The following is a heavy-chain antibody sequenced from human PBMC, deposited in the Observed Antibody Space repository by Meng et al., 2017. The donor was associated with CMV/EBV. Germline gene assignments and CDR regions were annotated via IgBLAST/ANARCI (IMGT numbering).Heavy chain of an antibody. CDR1: GGSISSYY. Sequence: SETLSLTCTVSGGSISSYYWSWIRQPPGKGLEWIGYIYYSGSTNYNPSLKSRVTISVDTSKNQFSLKLSSVTAADTAVYYCARGAPIFGVVIAWRGYYGMDVWGQGTTVTVSS. CDR3: ARGAPIFGVVIAWRGYYGMDV. V-gene: IGHV4-59*01. D-gene: IGHD3-3*01. J-gene: IGHJ6*02. CDR2: IYYSGST.